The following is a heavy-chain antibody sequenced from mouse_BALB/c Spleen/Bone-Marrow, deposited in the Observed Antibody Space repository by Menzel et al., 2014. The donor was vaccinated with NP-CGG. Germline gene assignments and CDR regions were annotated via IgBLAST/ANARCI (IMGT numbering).Heavy chain of an antibody. CDR1: GYAFSRSW. J-gene: IGHJ3*01. CDR2: IYPGDDDT. CDR3: AGSTPLAY. V-gene: IGHV1-80*01. Sequence: QVQLKQSGAELVRPGSSVKISCKASGYAFSRSWINWVKQRPGQGLEWIGQIYPGDDDTNYSGKFEGRATLTADKSSGTAYMQLSSLTSEDSAVYFCAGSTPLAYWGQGTLVTVSA. D-gene: IGHD1-1*01.